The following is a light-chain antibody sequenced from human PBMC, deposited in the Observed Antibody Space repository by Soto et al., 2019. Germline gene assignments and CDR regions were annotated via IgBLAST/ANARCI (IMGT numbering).Light chain of an antibody. CDR3: QQYNNWPPLT. V-gene: IGKV3-15*01. CDR1: QSVNSK. Sequence: EIVMTQSPATLSVSPGERATLSCRASQSVNSKLAWYQQKPGQAPRLLIYGASTRAPGIPPRFSGSGSGTEFTLTISSLQSEDFAVYYCQQYNNWPPLTFGGGTKVEIK. J-gene: IGKJ4*01. CDR2: GAS.